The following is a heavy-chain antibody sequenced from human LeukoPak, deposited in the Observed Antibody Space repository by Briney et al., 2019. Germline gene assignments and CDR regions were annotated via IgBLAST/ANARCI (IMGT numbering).Heavy chain of an antibody. D-gene: IGHD3-3*01. CDR2: INHSGST. V-gene: IGHV4-34*01. J-gene: IGHJ6*02. CDR3: ANLGLPGSYDFWSVYYYYYGMDV. Sequence: PSETLSLTCAVYGGSFSGYYWSWIRQPPGKGLEWIGEINHSGSTNYNPSLKSRVTISVDTSKNQFSLKLSSVTAADTAVYYCANLGLPGSYDFWSVYYYYYGMDVWGQGTTVTVSS. CDR1: GGSFSGYY.